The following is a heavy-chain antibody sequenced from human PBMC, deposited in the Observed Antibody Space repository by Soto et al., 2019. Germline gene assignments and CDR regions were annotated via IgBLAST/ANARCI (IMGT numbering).Heavy chain of an antibody. J-gene: IGHJ6*02. Sequence: VKVSCKASGGTFSSYAISWVRQAPGQGLEWMGGIIPIFGTANYAQKFQGRVTITADESTSTAYMELSSLRSEDTAVYYCASSRITIFGVVIYYYGMDVWGQGTTVTVSS. CDR2: IIPIFGTA. D-gene: IGHD3-3*01. V-gene: IGHV1-69*13. CDR3: ASSRITIFGVVIYYYGMDV. CDR1: GGTFSSYA.